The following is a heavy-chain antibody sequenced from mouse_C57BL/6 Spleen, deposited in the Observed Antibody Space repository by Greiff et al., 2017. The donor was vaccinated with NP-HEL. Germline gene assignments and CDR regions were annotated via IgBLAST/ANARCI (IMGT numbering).Heavy chain of an antibody. CDR2: IYPGDGDT. D-gene: IGHD1-1*01. J-gene: IGHJ4*01. CDR1: GYAFSSSW. CDR3: AGYYGSSWAMDD. V-gene: IGHV1-82*01. Sequence: VKLVESGPELVKPGASVKISCKASGYAFSSSWMNWVKQRPGKGLEWIGRIYPGDGDTNYNGKFKGKATLTADNSSSTAYMQLSSLTSGDSAVDFCAGYYGSSWAMDDWGQGTSVTVSS.